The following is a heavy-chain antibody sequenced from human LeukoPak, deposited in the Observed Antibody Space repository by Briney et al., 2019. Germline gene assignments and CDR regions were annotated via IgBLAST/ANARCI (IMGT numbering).Heavy chain of an antibody. V-gene: IGHV3-23*01. Sequence: GGSLRLFFAASGFTFSSYSMNWVRQAPGKGLEWVSAISGSGGSTYYADSVKGRFTISRDNSKNTLYLQMNSLRVEDTAVYYCSSRDGNSGNWGLGTLVTVSS. CDR3: SSRDGNSGN. J-gene: IGHJ4*02. CDR2: ISGSGGST. CDR1: GFTFSSYS. D-gene: IGHD5-24*01.